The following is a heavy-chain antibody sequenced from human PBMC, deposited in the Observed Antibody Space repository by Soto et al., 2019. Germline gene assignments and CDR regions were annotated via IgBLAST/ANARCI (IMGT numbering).Heavy chain of an antibody. V-gene: IGHV4-30-4*01. CDR1: GASISSLDYY. J-gene: IGHJ5*02. CDR3: ARGAVVSLVRGVMGGNWFDP. Sequence: QVQLQESGPGLVRPSQTLSLTCTVSGASISSLDYYWTWIRQPPGKGLEWIGHIYHTGATYYNPSLESRVVMSVDTSHNQFSRKLSSVTAADTAVFYCARGAVVSLVRGVMGGNWFDPWGQGTLVTVSS. CDR2: IYHTGAT. D-gene: IGHD3-10*01.